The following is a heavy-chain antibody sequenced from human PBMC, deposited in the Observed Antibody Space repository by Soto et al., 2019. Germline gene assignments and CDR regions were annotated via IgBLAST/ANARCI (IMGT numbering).Heavy chain of an antibody. CDR2: IYYSGST. Sequence: SETLSLTCTVSGGSISSGGYYWSWIRQHPGKGLEWIGCIYYSGSTYYNPSLKSRVTISVDTSKNQFSLKLSSVTAADTAVYYCARHIVVVVISGNWFDPWGQGTLVTVSS. CDR1: GGSISSGGYY. CDR3: ARHIVVVVISGNWFDP. D-gene: IGHD3-22*01. J-gene: IGHJ5*02. V-gene: IGHV4-39*01.